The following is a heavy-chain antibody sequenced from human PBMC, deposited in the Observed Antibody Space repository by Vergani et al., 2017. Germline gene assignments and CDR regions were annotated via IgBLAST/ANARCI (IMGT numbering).Heavy chain of an antibody. J-gene: IGHJ6*03. CDR1: GFTFNSYG. CDR3: ARDKSKRAPAVMGTYYYYMDV. V-gene: IGHV3-33*01. D-gene: IGHD3-16*01. Sequence: QVQLVESGGGVVQPGGSLRLSCAASGFTFNSYGMHWVRQAPGKGLEWVAGIWHDGSNETYVDSAQGRFTISRDNAKKTLYLEMESLRVEDTAFYFCARDKSKRAPAVMGTYYYYMDVWGKGTKVTVSS. CDR2: IWHDGSNE.